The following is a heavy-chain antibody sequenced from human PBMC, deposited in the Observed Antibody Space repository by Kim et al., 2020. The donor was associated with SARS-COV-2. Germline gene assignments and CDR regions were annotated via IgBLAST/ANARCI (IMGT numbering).Heavy chain of an antibody. CDR2: ISGSGGTT. V-gene: IGHV3-23*01. Sequence: GGSLRLSCAASGFTFSSYATSWVRQAPGKGLEWVSSISGSGGTTYYADSVKGRLTISRDNSKNTLYLQMNSLRAEDTAVYYCAKGVSAMNTVTSWGQGTLVTVSS. J-gene: IGHJ5*02. CDR3: AKGVSAMNTVTS. D-gene: IGHD4-17*01. CDR1: GFTFSSYA.